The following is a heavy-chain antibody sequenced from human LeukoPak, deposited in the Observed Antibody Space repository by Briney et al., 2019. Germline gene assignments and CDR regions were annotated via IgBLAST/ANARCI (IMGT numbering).Heavy chain of an antibody. CDR2: IKKDGSEK. J-gene: IGHJ4*02. V-gene: IGHV3-7*03. Sequence: GGSLRLSCTASGFISSGSWMAWIRQAPGKGLEWVAIIKKDGSEKYYVDSMKGRFTISRDNAKNSLFLQMNSLRAEDTAIYYCTTDTWYSAGHWGQGALVTVSS. CDR3: TTDTWYSAGH. CDR1: GFISSGSW. D-gene: IGHD2-15*01.